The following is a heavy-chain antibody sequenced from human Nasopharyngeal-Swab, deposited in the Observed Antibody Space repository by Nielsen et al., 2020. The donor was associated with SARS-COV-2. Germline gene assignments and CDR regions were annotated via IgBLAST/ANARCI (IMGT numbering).Heavy chain of an antibody. Sequence: WIRQPPGKGLEWIGSIYYSGSTYYNPSLKSRVTISVDTSKNQFSLKLSSVTAADTAVYYCASHDYGHYGVVDYWGQGTLVTVSS. V-gene: IGHV4-39*01. D-gene: IGHD4-17*01. CDR3: ASHDYGHYGVVDY. J-gene: IGHJ4*02. CDR2: IYYSGST.